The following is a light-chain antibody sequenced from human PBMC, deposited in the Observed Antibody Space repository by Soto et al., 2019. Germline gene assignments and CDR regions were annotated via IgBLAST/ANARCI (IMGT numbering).Light chain of an antibody. CDR1: QSVSSSY. J-gene: IGKJ1*01. Sequence: EIVLTQSPGTLSLSPGERATLSCRASQSVSSSYLAWYQQKPGQAPRLLIYGASSRATGIPDRFSGSGSGTAFTLTISSMSSEDFALYFCRQYSSPLTFGQGTNVEIK. CDR3: RQYSSPLT. V-gene: IGKV3-20*01. CDR2: GAS.